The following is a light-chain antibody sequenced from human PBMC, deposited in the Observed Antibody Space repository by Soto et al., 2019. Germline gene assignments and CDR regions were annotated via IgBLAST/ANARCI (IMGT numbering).Light chain of an antibody. J-gene: IGKJ1*01. Sequence: DIQMTQSPSTLSASVGDRVTITCRASQRISSWLAWYQQKPGKASKLLIYDASRLESGFPSRFSGSGTGTEFRLTISSLQLDDLATYYCQQYNNWTWTFGQEIRVE. CDR1: QRISSW. CDR3: QQYNNWTWT. V-gene: IGKV1-5*01. CDR2: DAS.